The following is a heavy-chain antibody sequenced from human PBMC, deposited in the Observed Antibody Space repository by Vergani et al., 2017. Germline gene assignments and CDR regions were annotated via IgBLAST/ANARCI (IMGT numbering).Heavy chain of an antibody. CDR2: IGTAGDT. Sequence: EVQLLESGGGLVQPGGSLRLSCAASGFTFSSYAMSWVRQAPGKGLEWVSAIGTAGDTYYADSVKGRFTISRDNSKNTLYLQMNSLRAEDTAVYYCAKAGGYCSGGSCYSDYWGQGTLVTVSS. CDR3: AKAGGYCSGGSCYSDY. V-gene: IGHV3-23*01. D-gene: IGHD2-15*01. J-gene: IGHJ4*02. CDR1: GFTFSSYA.